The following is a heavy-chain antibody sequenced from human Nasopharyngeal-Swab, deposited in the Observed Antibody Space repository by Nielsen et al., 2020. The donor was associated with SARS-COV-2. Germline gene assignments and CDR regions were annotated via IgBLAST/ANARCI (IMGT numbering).Heavy chain of an antibody. CDR1: GFTFTDYA. CDR2: MSYDGSRQ. J-gene: IGHJ4*02. V-gene: IGHV3-30*18. Sequence: GESLKISCAASGFTFTDYAMHWVRQAPGKRLEWVAFMSYDGSRQQYADSVKGRFTISRDTSKNTLLLEMNSLRPEDTAVYYCAKEGKFCSGSSCYYPFEYWGQGTLVTVSS. CDR3: AKEGKFCSGSSCYYPFEY. D-gene: IGHD2-15*01.